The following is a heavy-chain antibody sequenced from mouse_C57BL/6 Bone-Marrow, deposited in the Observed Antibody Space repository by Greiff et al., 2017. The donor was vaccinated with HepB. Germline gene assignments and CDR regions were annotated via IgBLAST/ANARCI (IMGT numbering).Heavy chain of an antibody. CDR3: ASPRYYYGSSYWYFDV. CDR2: IYPSDSET. Sequence: QVQLQQPGAELVRPGSSVKLSCKASGYTFTSYWMDWVKQRPGQGLEWIGNIYPSDSETHYNQKFKDKATLTVDKSSSTAYMQLSSLTSEDSAVYYCASPRYYYGSSYWYFDVWGTGTTVTVSS. CDR1: GYTFTSYW. D-gene: IGHD1-1*01. V-gene: IGHV1-61*01. J-gene: IGHJ1*03.